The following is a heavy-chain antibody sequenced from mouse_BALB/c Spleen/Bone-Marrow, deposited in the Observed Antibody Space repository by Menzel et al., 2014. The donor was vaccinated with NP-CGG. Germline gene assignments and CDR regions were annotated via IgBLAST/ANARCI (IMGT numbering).Heavy chain of an antibody. CDR3: SRLRMITTYFDV. V-gene: IGHV5-9-3*01. D-gene: IGHD2-4*01. Sequence: EVQVVESGGGLAKPGGSLQLSCAASGFTFSTYAMSWVRQTPEKRLEWVATISSSGSYTYYPDSVKGRFTISRDNAKNTLYLQMSILRSEDTAMFYCSRLRMITTYFDVWGAGTTVTVSS. CDR2: ISSSGSYT. J-gene: IGHJ1*01. CDR1: GFTFSTYA.